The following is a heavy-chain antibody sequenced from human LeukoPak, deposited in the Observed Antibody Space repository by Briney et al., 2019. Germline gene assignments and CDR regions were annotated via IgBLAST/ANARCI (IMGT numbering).Heavy chain of an antibody. CDR1: GGSISPYY. D-gene: IGHD5-18*01. J-gene: IGHJ3*02. CDR2: IYYSGST. CDR3: ARDTGYSYGHDAFDI. Sequence: SETLSLTCSVSGGSISPYYWSWIRQPPGKGLEWIGYIYYSGSTNYNPSLKSRVTISVDTSKNQFSLKLTSVTAADTAVYYCARDTGYSYGHDAFDIWGQGTMVTVSS. V-gene: IGHV4-59*01.